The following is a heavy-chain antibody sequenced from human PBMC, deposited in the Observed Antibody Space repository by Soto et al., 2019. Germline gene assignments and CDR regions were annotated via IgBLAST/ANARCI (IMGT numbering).Heavy chain of an antibody. CDR1: GFTFGNYA. Sequence: GGSLRLSCAASGFTFGNYAMNWVRQAPGKGLERVSAISGGGSSTYYADSVKGRFTISRDNSKNTLYLQMNSLRADDTAVYYCAKALAASGATYWGQGTLVTVSS. D-gene: IGHD6-13*01. CDR3: AKALAASGATY. CDR2: ISGGGSST. J-gene: IGHJ4*02. V-gene: IGHV3-23*01.